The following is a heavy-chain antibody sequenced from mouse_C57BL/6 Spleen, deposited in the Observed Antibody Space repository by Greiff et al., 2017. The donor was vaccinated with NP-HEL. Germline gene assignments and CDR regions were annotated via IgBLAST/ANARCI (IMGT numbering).Heavy chain of an antibody. J-gene: IGHJ2*01. CDR2: IYPGDGDT. V-gene: IGHV1-82*01. D-gene: IGHD2-5*01. Sequence: QVQLQQSGPELVKPGASVKISCKASGYAFSSSWMNWVKQRPGKGLEWIGRIYPGDGDTNYNGKFKGKATLTADKSSSTAYMQLSSLTSEDSAVYFCARSYYSNSLYYFDYWGQGTTLTVSS. CDR1: GYAFSSSW. CDR3: ARSYYSNSLYYFDY.